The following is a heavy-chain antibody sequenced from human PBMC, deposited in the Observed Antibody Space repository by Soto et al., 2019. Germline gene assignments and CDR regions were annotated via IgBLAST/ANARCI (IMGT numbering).Heavy chain of an antibody. Sequence: QITLKESGPTLVKPTETLTLTCTFSGCSLATKGVGVGWIRQSPGKALEWLAVVYWDNDRRYSPSLTTRLTVTKDSSKNQVALTMTNMDSVDTGTFYCAHIVITYGGVVGDDAFDVWGQGTVVTVSS. V-gene: IGHV2-5*02. CDR2: VYWDNDR. J-gene: IGHJ3*01. D-gene: IGHD3-16*02. CDR3: AHIVITYGGVVGDDAFDV. CDR1: GCSLATKGVG.